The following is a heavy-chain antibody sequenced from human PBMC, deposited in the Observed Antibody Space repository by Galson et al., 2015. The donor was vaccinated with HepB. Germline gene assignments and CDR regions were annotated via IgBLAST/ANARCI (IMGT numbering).Heavy chain of an antibody. CDR1: GYTFTGYY. V-gene: IGHV1-2*02. Sequence: SVKVSCKASGYTFTGYYMHWVRQAPGQGLEWMGWINPNSGGTNYAQKFQGRVTMTRDTSISTAYMELSRLRSDDTAVYYCAREGMVRGVNTPDAFDIWVQGTMVTVSS. D-gene: IGHD3-10*01. J-gene: IGHJ3*02. CDR3: AREGMVRGVNTPDAFDI. CDR2: INPNSGGT.